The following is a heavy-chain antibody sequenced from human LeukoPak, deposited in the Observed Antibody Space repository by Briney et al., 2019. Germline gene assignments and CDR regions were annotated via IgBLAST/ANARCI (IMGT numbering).Heavy chain of an antibody. V-gene: IGHV4-59*08. Sequence: SETLSLTCTVSGGSISSYYWSWIRQPPGKGLEWVGYIYFSGSTNYNPSLKRRVTISVDTSNNQFSLRLISVTGADTAVTYWGRSYGPANWFDPWGQGTLVTVSS. D-gene: IGHD4-17*01. J-gene: IGHJ5*02. CDR3: GRSYGPANWFDP. CDR2: IYFSGST. CDR1: GGSISSYY.